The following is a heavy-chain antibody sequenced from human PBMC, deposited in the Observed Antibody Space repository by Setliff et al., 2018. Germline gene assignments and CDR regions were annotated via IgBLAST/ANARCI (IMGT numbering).Heavy chain of an antibody. CDR2: INPNSGVT. D-gene: IGHD3-10*01. Sequence: GASVKVSCKASGYTFTGYYMHWIRQAPGQGLEWVGWINPNSGVTNYAQKFQGRVTMTRDTSISTAYMELSSLRSDDTAVYYCARVATLIRGVTVNRFDPWGQGTLVTVSS. J-gene: IGHJ5*02. V-gene: IGHV1-2*02. CDR1: GYTFTGYY. CDR3: ARVATLIRGVTVNRFDP.